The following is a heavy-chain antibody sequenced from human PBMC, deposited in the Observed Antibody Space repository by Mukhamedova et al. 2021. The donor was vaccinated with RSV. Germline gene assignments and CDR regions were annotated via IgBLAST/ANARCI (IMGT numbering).Heavy chain of an antibody. CDR2: IIPIFGTA. D-gene: IGHD4-17*01. CDR3: VREGYGDYVLDY. J-gene: IGHJ4*02. Sequence: QGLEWMGGIIPIFGTANYAQKFQGRVTITADESTSTAYMELSSLRSEDTAVYYCVREGYGDYVLDYWGQG. V-gene: IGHV1-69*01.